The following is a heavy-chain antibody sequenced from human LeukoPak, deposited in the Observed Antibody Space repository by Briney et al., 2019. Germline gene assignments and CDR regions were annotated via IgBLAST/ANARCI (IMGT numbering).Heavy chain of an antibody. Sequence: GRSLRLSCAASGFTFSSYGMHWVRQAPGKGLEWVAVISYDGSNKCYADSVKGRFTISRDNSKNTLYLQMNSLRAEDTAVYYCAKGLPYCSSTSCYLFDYWGQGTLVTVSS. CDR2: ISYDGSNK. CDR3: AKGLPYCSSTSCYLFDY. D-gene: IGHD2-2*01. CDR1: GFTFSSYG. J-gene: IGHJ4*02. V-gene: IGHV3-30*18.